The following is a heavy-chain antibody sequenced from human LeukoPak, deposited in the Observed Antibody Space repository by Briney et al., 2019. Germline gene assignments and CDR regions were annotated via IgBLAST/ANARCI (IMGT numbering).Heavy chain of an antibody. D-gene: IGHD1-26*01. CDR1: GFTFSSYE. CDR3: AREGGEWELLRTFDY. Sequence: GGSLRLSCAASGFTFSSYEMNWVREAPGRGLEWVSYISSSGSTIYYADSVKGRFTISRDNAKNSLYLQMNSLRAEDTAVYYCAREGGEWELLRTFDYWGQGTLVTVSS. V-gene: IGHV3-48*03. CDR2: ISSSGSTI. J-gene: IGHJ4*02.